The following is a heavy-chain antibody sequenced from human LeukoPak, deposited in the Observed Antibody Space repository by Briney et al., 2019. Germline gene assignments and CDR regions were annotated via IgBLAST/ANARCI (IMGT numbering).Heavy chain of an antibody. CDR2: IKQDGSEK. D-gene: IGHD6-13*01. CDR1: GFTFSSYW. CDR3: ASEHSSSWYDRYMDV. J-gene: IGHJ6*03. Sequence: GSLRLSCAASGFTFSSYWMSWVRQAPGKGLEWVANIKQDGSEKYYVDSVKGRFTISRDNAKNSLYLQMNSLRAEDTAVYYCASEHSSSWYDRYMDVWGKGTTVTVSS. V-gene: IGHV3-7*01.